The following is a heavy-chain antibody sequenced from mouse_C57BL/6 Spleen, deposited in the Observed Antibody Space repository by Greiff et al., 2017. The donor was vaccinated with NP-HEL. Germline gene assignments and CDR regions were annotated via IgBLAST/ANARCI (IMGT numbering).Heavy chain of an antibody. CDR2: IYPGDGDT. J-gene: IGHJ4*01. Sequence: VQLQESGPELVKPGASVKISCKASGYAFSSSWMNWVKQRPGKGLEWIGRIYPGDGDTNYNGKFKGKATLTADKSSSTAYMQLSSLTSEDSAVYFCARSYYEYEDAMDYWGQGTSVTVSS. V-gene: IGHV1-82*01. CDR1: GYAFSSSW. CDR3: ARSYYEYEDAMDY. D-gene: IGHD2-4*01.